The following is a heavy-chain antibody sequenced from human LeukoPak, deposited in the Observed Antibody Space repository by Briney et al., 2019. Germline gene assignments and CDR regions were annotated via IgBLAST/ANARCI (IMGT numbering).Heavy chain of an antibody. CDR2: ISGSGGST. CDR1: GFTFSSRDW. CDR3: AKDPGNWNDEDY. D-gene: IGHD1-1*01. Sequence: GGSLRLSCVASGFTFSSRDWMTWVRQAPGKGLEWVSAISGSGGSTYYADSVKGRFTISRDNSKNTLYLQMNSLRAEDTAVYYCAKDPGNWNDEDYWGQGTLVTVSS. V-gene: IGHV3-23*01. J-gene: IGHJ4*02.